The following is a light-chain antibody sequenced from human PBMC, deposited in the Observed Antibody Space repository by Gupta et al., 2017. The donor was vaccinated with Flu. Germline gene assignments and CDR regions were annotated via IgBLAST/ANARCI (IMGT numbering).Light chain of an antibody. CDR1: QSVSIY. CDR2: DTS. Sequence: VTLSLSPGERATLSCRASQSVSIYLASYQQKPGRAPSLLLNDTSSRTTAIPAEFSGSRSWTAFTLTISSLVPEDFAVYYCRQRSNWPPVTFGQGTQLEIK. J-gene: IGKJ2*01. V-gene: IGKV3-11*01. CDR3: RQRSNWPPVT.